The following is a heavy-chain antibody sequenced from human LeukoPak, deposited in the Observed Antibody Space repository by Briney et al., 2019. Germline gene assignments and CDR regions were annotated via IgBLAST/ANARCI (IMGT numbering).Heavy chain of an antibody. CDR3: AFEGYNYGYN. CDR2: IIPIFGTS. Sequence: GASVKVSCKASGGTFSSYAINWVRQAPGQGLEWMGGIIPIFGTSNYAHKLQGRVTITADESTSTVYMELSSLRSDDTAIYYCAFEGYNYGYNWGQGTLVTVSS. D-gene: IGHD5-18*01. V-gene: IGHV1-69*13. CDR1: GGTFSSYA. J-gene: IGHJ4*02.